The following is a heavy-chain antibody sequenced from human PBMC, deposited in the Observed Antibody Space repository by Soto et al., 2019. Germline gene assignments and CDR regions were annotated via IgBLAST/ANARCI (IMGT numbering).Heavy chain of an antibody. CDR3: ARDRNDILTGYNRDAFDI. CDR1: GFTFSSYS. J-gene: IGHJ3*02. V-gene: IGHV3-21*01. D-gene: IGHD3-9*01. CDR2: ISSSSSYI. Sequence: EVQLVESGGGLVKPGGSLRLSCAASGFTFSSYSMNWVRQAPGKGLEWVSSISSSSSYIYYADSVKGRFTISRDNVKNPLYLQMNSLRAEDTAVYYCARDRNDILTGYNRDAFDIWGQGTMVTVSS.